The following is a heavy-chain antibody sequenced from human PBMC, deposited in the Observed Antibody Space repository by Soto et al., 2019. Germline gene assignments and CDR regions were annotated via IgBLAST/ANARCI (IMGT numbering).Heavy chain of an antibody. CDR2: VSAGGDNT. Sequence: PGGSLRLSCTASGFTFANYAMHWVRQAPGKGLEWVSRVSAGGDNTDYADAVKGRFTISRDNSKNTLYLQMGSLRAEDMAVYYCARVFHDSGGYYYDYWGQGTLVTVSS. CDR1: GFTFANYA. J-gene: IGHJ4*02. D-gene: IGHD3-22*01. V-gene: IGHV3-23*01. CDR3: ARVFHDSGGYYYDY.